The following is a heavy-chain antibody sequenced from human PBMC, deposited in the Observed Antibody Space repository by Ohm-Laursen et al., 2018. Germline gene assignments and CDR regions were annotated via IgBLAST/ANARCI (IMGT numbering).Heavy chain of an antibody. CDR2: ISGSGGST. Sequence: SLRLSCAASGFTFSTYAMSWVRQAPGKGLEWVSAISGSGGSTFHADSVKGRFTISRDNSKNALYLQMNSLRAEDTAVYYCFGGPVWDIWGQGAMVTVSS. CDR3: FGGPVWDI. V-gene: IGHV3-23*01. J-gene: IGHJ3*02. D-gene: IGHD3-16*01. CDR1: GFTFSTYA.